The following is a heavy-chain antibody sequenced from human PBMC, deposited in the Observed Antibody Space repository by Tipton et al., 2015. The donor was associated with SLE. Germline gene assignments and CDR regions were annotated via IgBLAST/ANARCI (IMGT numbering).Heavy chain of an antibody. V-gene: IGHV4-4*02. CDR3: ARAGDGYNSPFDY. D-gene: IGHD5-24*01. J-gene: IGHJ4*02. Sequence: GSLRLSCAASGFTVSSNYMSWVRQAPGKGLEWIGEIYHSGSTNYNPSLKSRVTISVDKSKNQFSLKLSSVTAADTAVYYCARAGDGYNSPFDYWGQGTLVTVSS. CDR2: IYHSGST. CDR1: GFTVSSNY.